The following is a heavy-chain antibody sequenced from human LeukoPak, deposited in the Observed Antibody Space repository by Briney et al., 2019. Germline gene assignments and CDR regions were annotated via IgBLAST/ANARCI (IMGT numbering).Heavy chain of an antibody. Sequence: PSETLSLTCTVSGGSISSYYWSWIRQPPGKGLEWIGFIYYSGSTNYNPSLKSRVTISVDTSKNQFSLKLSAVTAADTAVYNCAKDGWGVLRRRAFGIWGQGTMVTVSS. CDR2: IYYSGST. CDR3: AKDGWGVLRRRAFGI. J-gene: IGHJ3*02. V-gene: IGHV4-59*01. D-gene: IGHD6-19*01. CDR1: GGSISSYY.